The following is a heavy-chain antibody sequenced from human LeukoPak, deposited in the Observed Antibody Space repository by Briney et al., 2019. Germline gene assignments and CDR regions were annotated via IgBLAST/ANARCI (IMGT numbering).Heavy chain of an antibody. V-gene: IGHV3-23*01. J-gene: IGHJ4*02. Sequence: GGSLRLSCAASGFTFSSYPMSWVRQAPGKGLEWVSTISGTGGTTYYADSVKGRFTISRDNSKNTLFLQFNSLRADDTAVYYCAKGRGTTVTAAANYWGQGTLVTVSS. CDR1: GFTFSSYP. CDR2: ISGTGGTT. CDR3: AKGRGTTVTAAANY. D-gene: IGHD4-17*01.